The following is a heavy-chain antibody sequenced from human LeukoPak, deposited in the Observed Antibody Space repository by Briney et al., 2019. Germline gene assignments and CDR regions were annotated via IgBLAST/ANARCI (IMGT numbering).Heavy chain of an antibody. Sequence: PGRSLRLSCAASGFTFSSYGMHWVRQAPGKGLEWVAVIWYDGSNKYYADSVKGRFTISRDNSKNTLYLQMNSLRAEDTAVYYCAKLGLHGSGSYWDYWGQGTLVTVSS. D-gene: IGHD3-10*01. V-gene: IGHV3-33*06. CDR2: IWYDGSNK. J-gene: IGHJ4*02. CDR3: AKLGLHGSGSYWDY. CDR1: GFTFSSYG.